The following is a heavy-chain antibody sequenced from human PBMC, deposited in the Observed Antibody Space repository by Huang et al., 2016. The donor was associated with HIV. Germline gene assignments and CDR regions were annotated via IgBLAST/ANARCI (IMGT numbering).Heavy chain of an antibody. CDR1: GYTFTGYY. J-gene: IGHJ6*02. Sequence: QVQLVQSGAEVKKPGASVKVSCKASGYTFTGYYMHWVRQAQGQGLEWMGWINPKSGGTNDAQKFEGRGTRTRDTSISTAYMGLGRLRSDDTAVYYCAREVVSATGYYYYGMDVWGQGTTVTVSS. CDR2: INPKSGGT. CDR3: AREVVSATGYYYYGMDV. V-gene: IGHV1-2*02. D-gene: IGHD2-15*01.